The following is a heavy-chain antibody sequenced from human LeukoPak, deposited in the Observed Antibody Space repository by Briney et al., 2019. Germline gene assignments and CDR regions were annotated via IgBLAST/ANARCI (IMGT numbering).Heavy chain of an antibody. CDR1: GGSISSSDW. J-gene: IGHJ4*02. CDR3: ARYRSGWNYFDN. CDR2: IYHSGST. Sequence: PSGTLSLTCDVSGGSISSSDWGRWVRQSPGKGLEWMGEIYHSGSTNYNPSLKSRVTISVDKSKNQFSLKLSSVTAADTAVYYCARYRSGWNYFDNWGQGTLVTVSS. D-gene: IGHD6-19*01. V-gene: IGHV4-4*02.